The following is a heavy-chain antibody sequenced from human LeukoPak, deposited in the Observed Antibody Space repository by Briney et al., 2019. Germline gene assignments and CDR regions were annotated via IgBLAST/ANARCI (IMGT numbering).Heavy chain of an antibody. CDR1: GGSISYYY. CDR3: ARVYYYDSSGYYFFDY. J-gene: IGHJ4*02. CDR2: IYYSGST. D-gene: IGHD3-22*01. Sequence: SETLSLTCTVSGGSISYYYWSWIRQSPGKGLEWIGYIYYSGSTYYNPSLKSRVTISVDTSKNQFSLKLSSVTAADTAVYYCARVYYYDSSGYYFFDYWGQGTLVTVSS. V-gene: IGHV4-59*08.